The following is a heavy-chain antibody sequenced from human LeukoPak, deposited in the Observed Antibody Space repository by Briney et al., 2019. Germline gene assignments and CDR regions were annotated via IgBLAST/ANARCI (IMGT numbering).Heavy chain of an antibody. V-gene: IGHV3-23*01. CDR1: GFTFSSYA. CDR2: ISGSGGST. CDR3: ARDLKSGYCSSTSCYSFDY. D-gene: IGHD2-2*01. Sequence: GGSLRLSCAASGFTFSSYAMSWVRQAPGKGLEWVSAISGSGGSTYYADSVKGRFTISRDNSKNTLYLQMNSLRAEDTAVYYCARDLKSGYCSSTSCYSFDYWGQGTLVTVSS. J-gene: IGHJ4*02.